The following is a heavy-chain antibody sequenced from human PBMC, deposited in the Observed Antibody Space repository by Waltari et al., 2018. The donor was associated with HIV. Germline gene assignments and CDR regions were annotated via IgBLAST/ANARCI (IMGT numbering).Heavy chain of an antibody. J-gene: IGHJ6*02. V-gene: IGHV3-30*01. CDR1: GFFFNSYS. D-gene: IGHD3-22*01. Sequence: QVQLVESGGGVVQPGGSLRVSCEASGFFFNSYSMHWVRRGPGKGLEWVAVMSHDGRKEYYADSVKGRFTISRENSKNTLYLEMNSLRVEDTAVYFCARSWYYDSSPYGMDIWGQGTTVTVSS. CDR2: MSHDGRKE. CDR3: ARSWYYDSSPYGMDI.